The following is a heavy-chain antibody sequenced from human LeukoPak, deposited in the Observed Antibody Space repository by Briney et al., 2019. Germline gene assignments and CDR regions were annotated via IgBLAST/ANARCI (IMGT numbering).Heavy chain of an antibody. CDR3: ARAIQFGDGSSWYGNYYYGMDV. Sequence: GASVKVSCKASGYTFTGYYMHWVRQATGQGLEWMGWMNPNSGNTGYAQKFQGRVTMTRNTSISTAYMELSSLRSEDTAVYYCARAIQFGDGSSWYGNYYYGMDVWGQGTTVTVSS. V-gene: IGHV1-8*02. CDR1: GYTFTGYY. J-gene: IGHJ6*02. D-gene: IGHD6-13*01. CDR2: MNPNSGNT.